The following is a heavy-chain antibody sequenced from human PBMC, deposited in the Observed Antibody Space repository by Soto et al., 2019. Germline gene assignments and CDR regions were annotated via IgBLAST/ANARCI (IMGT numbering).Heavy chain of an antibody. CDR3: AKTRGAMIYAISVYGMDV. J-gene: IGHJ6*02. CDR2: ISGSADST. D-gene: IGHD2-8*01. Sequence: EVQLLESGGGFIHPGGSLRLSCAASGFSFSSFAMNWVRQAPGKGLEWVSIISGSADSTFYADSVKVRFTISRENSKNTLSLQINRLRAEDTAVYYCAKTRGAMIYAISVYGMDVWGQGTTVTVSS. V-gene: IGHV3-23*01. CDR1: GFSFSSFA.